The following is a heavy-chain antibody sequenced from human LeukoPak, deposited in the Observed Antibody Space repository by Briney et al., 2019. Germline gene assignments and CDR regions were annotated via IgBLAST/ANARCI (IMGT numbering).Heavy chain of an antibody. CDR2: ISKNGGST. CDR3: ARDYVAADYYYGMDV. V-gene: IGHV3-64*01. D-gene: IGHD6-19*01. CDR1: GFTFSSYA. Sequence: PGGSLRLSCAAPGFTFSSYAMHWVRQAPGKGLEYVSAISKNGGSTYYANSVKGRFTISRDNSKNTLYLQMGSLRAEDMAVYYCARDYVAADYYYGMDVRGQGTTVTVSS. J-gene: IGHJ6*02.